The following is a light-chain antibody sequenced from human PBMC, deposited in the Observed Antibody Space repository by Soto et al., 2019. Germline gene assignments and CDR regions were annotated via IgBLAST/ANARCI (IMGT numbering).Light chain of an antibody. CDR2: KAS. CDR3: QQYASFCT. V-gene: IGKV1-5*03. J-gene: IGKJ1*01. CDR1: QSISNS. Sequence: DIQMTQSPSTLSASVGDRVTITCRATQSISNSLAWYQQKPGKAPNLLIYKASSLETGVPSRFSGSGSGTEFTLTITSLQPDDSATYYCQQYASFCTFGQGTKVEIK.